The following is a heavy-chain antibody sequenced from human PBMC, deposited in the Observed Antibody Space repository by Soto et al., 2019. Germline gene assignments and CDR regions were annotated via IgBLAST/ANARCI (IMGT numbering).Heavy chain of an antibody. Sequence: EVQLVESGGGLVQPGGSLRLSCAASGFTFSGSAMHWVRQASGKGLQWVGRIRSRPNSYATMYDASVKGRFTISRDDSKNIAYLEMNSLKTEDTAVYYCTKESSWFGEGWFDPWGQGTLVTVSS. D-gene: IGHD3-10*01. CDR3: TKESSWFGEGWFDP. J-gene: IGHJ5*02. CDR1: GFTFSGSA. CDR2: IRSRPNSYAT. V-gene: IGHV3-73*02.